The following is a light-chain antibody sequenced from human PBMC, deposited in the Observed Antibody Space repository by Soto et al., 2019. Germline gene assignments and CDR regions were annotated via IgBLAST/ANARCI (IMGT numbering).Light chain of an antibody. J-gene: IGKJ5*01. CDR1: QSISSW. V-gene: IGKV1-5*01. CDR3: QQYNSYPIT. Sequence: DIQMTQSPSTLSASVGDRVTITCRASQSISSWLAWYQQKPGKAPKLLIYDASSLGSGVPSRFSGSGSGTAFTLTISSLQPDVFATYYCQQYNSYPITFGQGTRLEIK. CDR2: DAS.